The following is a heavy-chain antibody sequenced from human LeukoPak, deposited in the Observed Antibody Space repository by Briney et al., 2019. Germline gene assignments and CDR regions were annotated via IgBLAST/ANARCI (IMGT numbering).Heavy chain of an antibody. J-gene: IGHJ6*03. CDR3: ARDTRNEASSHYGSGSYYWYYYYYMDV. CDR2: INPNSGGT. Sequence: ASVKVSCKASGYTFTGYYMHWVRQAPGQGLEWMGWINPNSGGTNYAQKFQGRVTMTRDTSISTAYMELSRLRSDDTAVYYCARDTRNEASSHYGSGSYYWYYYYYMDVWGKGTTVTVSS. CDR1: GYTFTGYY. D-gene: IGHD3-10*01. V-gene: IGHV1-2*02.